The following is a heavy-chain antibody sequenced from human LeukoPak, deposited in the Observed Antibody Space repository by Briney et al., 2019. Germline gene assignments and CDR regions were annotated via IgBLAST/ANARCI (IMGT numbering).Heavy chain of an antibody. J-gene: IGHJ4*02. CDR2: IFPGDSDT. CDR1: GYRFSSYW. D-gene: IGHD3-22*01. V-gene: IGHV5-51*01. CDR3: ARRADSSGFYSAPDY. Sequence: GESLKISFKGSGYRFSSYWIGWVRQMPGKGLEWMGIIFPGDSDTRYSPSFQGQVTISADKSISTAYLQWSILKASDTAMYYCARRADSSGFYSAPDYWGQGTLVTVSS.